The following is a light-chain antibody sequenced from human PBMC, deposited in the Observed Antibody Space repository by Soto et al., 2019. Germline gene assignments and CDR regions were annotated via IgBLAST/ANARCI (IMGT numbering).Light chain of an antibody. CDR3: QHLDGDRLYT. V-gene: IGKV1-9*01. J-gene: IGKJ2*01. CDR2: AAS. CDR1: QVINNY. Sequence: DIQLTQSPSFLSASVGDRVTVTCRASQVINNYLAWYQQKPGKAPKLLIYAASTLQLGVPSRFSGSGSGTEFTLTINSRQPEDFATYFCQHLDGDRLYTLGQGTKLDI.